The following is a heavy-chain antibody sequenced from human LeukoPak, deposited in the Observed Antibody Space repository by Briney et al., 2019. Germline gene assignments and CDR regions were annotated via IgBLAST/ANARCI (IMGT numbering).Heavy chain of an antibody. CDR1: GGSISSSSYY. V-gene: IGHV4-39*07. CDR3: AGMGKYYYGSGSPRVFDY. Sequence: SETLSLTCTVSGGSISSSSYYWGWIRQPPGKGLEWIGSIYYSGSTYYNPSLKSRVTISVDTSKNQFSLKLSSVTAADTAVYYCAGMGKYYYGSGSPRVFDYWGQGTLVTVSS. CDR2: IYYSGST. D-gene: IGHD3-10*01. J-gene: IGHJ4*02.